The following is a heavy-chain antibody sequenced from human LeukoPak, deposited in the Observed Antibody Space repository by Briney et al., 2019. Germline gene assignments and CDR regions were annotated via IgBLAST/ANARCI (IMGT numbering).Heavy chain of an antibody. CDR1: GYTFTNYY. V-gene: IGHV1-2*02. CDR3: ARQTYCSGGSCYPRLDDAFDI. D-gene: IGHD2-15*01. J-gene: IGHJ3*02. CDR2: INPNSGGT. Sequence: ASVKVSCKASGYTFTNYYMHWVRQAPGQGLEWMGWINPNSGGTNYAQKFQGRVTMTRDTSISTAYMELSRLRSDDTAVYYCARQTYCSGGSCYPRLDDAFDIWGQGTMVTVSS.